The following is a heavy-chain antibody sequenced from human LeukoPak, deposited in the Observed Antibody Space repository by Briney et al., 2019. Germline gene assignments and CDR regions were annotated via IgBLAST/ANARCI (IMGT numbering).Heavy chain of an antibody. D-gene: IGHD6-19*01. CDR2: ISGSSSYI. CDR3: ARDPYSSGWYKDAFDI. Sequence: GESLRLSCAASGFTFSSYSMNWARQAPGKGLGWVSSISGSSSYINYADSVKGRFTISRDNAQNSLFLQLNSLRAEDTAVYYCARDPYSSGWYKDAFDIWGQGTMVTVSS. V-gene: IGHV3-21*01. CDR1: GFTFSSYS. J-gene: IGHJ3*02.